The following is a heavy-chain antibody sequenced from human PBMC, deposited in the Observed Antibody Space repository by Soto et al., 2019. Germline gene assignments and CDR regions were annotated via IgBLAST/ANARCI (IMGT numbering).Heavy chain of an antibody. D-gene: IGHD3-16*01. V-gene: IGHV3-23*01. CDR1: GFTFSSYA. CDR3: AKDPGLGTGLFDY. J-gene: IGHJ4*02. Sequence: EVQLLESGGGLVQPGGSLRLSCAASGFTFSSYAMSCVRQAPGKGLEWVSAISGSGGSTYYADSVKGRFTISRDNFKNPLYLQMNSLRAEYTAVYYCAKDPGLGTGLFDYWGQGTLVSASS. CDR2: ISGSGGST.